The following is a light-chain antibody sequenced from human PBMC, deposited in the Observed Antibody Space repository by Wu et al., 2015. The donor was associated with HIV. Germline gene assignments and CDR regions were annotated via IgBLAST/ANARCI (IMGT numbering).Light chain of an antibody. CDR1: QDINNN. CDR3: QQLHSYPPFT. Sequence: DIQLTQSPPFLSAFVGSRVTVTRRASQDINNNLAWYQQTPGRAPKLLIYSASNLQSGVPSRFSGSGSGTTFTLTINNLQPEDSAIYFCQQLHSYPPFTFGGGTKVEI. J-gene: IGKJ4*01. CDR2: SAS. V-gene: IGKV1-9*01.